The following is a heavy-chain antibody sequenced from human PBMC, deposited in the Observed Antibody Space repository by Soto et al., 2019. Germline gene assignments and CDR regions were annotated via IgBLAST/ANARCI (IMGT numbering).Heavy chain of an antibody. D-gene: IGHD3-22*01. J-gene: IGHJ6*02. CDR1: GGTFSNST. CDR3: ARLAYYDGSSGYLKRYYYYGLDV. V-gene: IGHV1-69*06. CDR2: IIPIFGTP. Sequence: QVQLVQSGAEVKKPGSSVKVSCKASGGTFSNSTINWVRQAPGQGLEWMGGIIPIFGTPNYAQKFQGRVTITADKSTSTAYMELSSLRSEDTAVYYCARLAYYDGSSGYLKRYYYYGLDVWGQGTTVTVSS.